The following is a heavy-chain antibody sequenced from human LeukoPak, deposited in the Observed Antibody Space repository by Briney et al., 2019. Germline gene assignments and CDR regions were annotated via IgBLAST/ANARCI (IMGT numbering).Heavy chain of an antibody. V-gene: IGHV3-66*01. D-gene: IGHD6-19*01. CDR3: ARVRSSGWPYHWFDP. J-gene: IGHJ5*02. Sequence: GGSLRLSRAASGLTVTSNYMTWDRPAPGRGLEWVSLIYSGGSTYYADSVKGRFIISRDNSKNTLSLQMKSLRAEDTAVYYCARVRSSGWPYHWFDPWGQGTVVTVSS. CDR1: GLTVTSNY. CDR2: IYSGGST.